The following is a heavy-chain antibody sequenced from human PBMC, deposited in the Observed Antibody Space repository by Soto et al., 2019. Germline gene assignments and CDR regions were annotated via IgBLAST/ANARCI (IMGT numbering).Heavy chain of an antibody. CDR3: ARNGSYYDFWSGHYSGGGIDV. J-gene: IGHJ6*02. V-gene: IGHV4-34*01. CDR1: GGSFSGYY. D-gene: IGHD3-3*01. CDR2: INQSGST. Sequence: QVQLQQWGAGLLKPSETLSLTCAVNGGSFSGYYWTWIRQSPGKGLEWVGEINQSGSTKYNPSLKSRVTMSVDTSKNHFSLQLTSVTAADTAVYYCARNGSYYDFWSGHYSGGGIDVWGQGTTVTVSS.